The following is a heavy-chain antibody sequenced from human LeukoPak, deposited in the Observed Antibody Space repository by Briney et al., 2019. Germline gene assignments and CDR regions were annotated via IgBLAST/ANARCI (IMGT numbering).Heavy chain of an antibody. D-gene: IGHD3-10*01. V-gene: IGHV3-23*01. CDR3: AKDPTSYYYYGSGSYNY. J-gene: IGHJ4*02. CDR1: GFTFSSYA. CDR2: ISGSGGST. Sequence: GGSLRLSCAASGFTFSSYAMSWVRQAPGKGLEWVSAISGSGGSTYYVDSVKGRFTISRDNSKNTLYLQMNSLRAEDTAVYYCAKDPTSYYYYGSGSYNYWGQGTLVTVSS.